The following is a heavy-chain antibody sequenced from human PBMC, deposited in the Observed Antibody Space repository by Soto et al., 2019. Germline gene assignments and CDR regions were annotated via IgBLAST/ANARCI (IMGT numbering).Heavy chain of an antibody. V-gene: IGHV3-74*01. D-gene: IGHD7-27*01. CDR2: INSDGSST. CDR1: GFTFSSYW. CDR3: ARDLANLVNGGHHYYYGMDV. Sequence: GGSLRLSCAASGFTFSSYWMHWVRQAPGKGLVWVSRINSDGSSTSYADSVKGRFTISRDNAKNTLYLQMNSLRAEDTAVYYCARDLANLVNGGHHYYYGMDVWGQGTTVTVSS. J-gene: IGHJ6*02.